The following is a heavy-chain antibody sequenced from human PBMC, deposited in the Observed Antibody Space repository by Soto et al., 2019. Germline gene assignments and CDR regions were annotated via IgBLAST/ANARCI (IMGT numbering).Heavy chain of an antibody. CDR3: ARVRLKWFGELPVPILYDY. CDR1: GGSFSGHY. V-gene: IGHV4-34*01. J-gene: IGHJ4*02. Sequence: SETLSLTCAVYGGSFSGHYWSWIRQPPGKGLEWIGEIKYSGSTNYNPSLKSRVTISLDTSKNQFSLKLHSVTAADTAVYYCARVRLKWFGELPVPILYDYWGQGTLVTVSS. CDR2: IKYSGST. D-gene: IGHD3-10*01.